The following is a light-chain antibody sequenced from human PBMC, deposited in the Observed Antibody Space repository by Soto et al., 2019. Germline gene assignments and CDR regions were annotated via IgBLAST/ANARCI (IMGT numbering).Light chain of an antibody. CDR2: DAF. Sequence: DIQMTQSPSSLSASVGDRVTITCRASQGINNYLIWYQQKPGKAPELLIYDAFSLQTGVPSRFSGGASGTDFSLTISSLQPEDVATYYCQQYDTLPPTLGQGTKLEI. CDR1: QGINNY. J-gene: IGKJ2*01. V-gene: IGKV1-33*01. CDR3: QQYDTLPPT.